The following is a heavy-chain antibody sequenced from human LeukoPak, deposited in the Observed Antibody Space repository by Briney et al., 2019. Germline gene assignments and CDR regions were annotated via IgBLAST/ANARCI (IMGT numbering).Heavy chain of an antibody. Sequence: GGPLRLSCAASGFAFDTYSMTWVRKAPGRGLGGVSSFSSWSSFIYSADSLADRITISRDNAKNSLYLQMNSLRAEDTSVYYCASDGSTNSWIDPWGQGTLVTVSS. J-gene: IGHJ5*02. D-gene: IGHD2-2*01. CDR1: GFAFDTYS. CDR2: FSSWSSFI. V-gene: IGHV3-21*01. CDR3: ASDGSTNSWIDP.